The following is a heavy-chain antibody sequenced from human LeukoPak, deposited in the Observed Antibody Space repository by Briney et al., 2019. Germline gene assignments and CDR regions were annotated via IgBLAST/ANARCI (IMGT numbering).Heavy chain of an antibody. V-gene: IGHV3-66*01. D-gene: IGHD6-13*01. J-gene: IGHJ6*02. Sequence: PGGSLRLSCAASGFTFSNAWMSWVRQAPGKGLEWVSVIYSGGSTYYADSVKGRFTISRDNSKNTMYLQMNSLRAEDTAVYYCASSSWYYYYGMDVWGQGTTVTVSS. CDR2: IYSGGST. CDR3: ASSSWYYYYGMDV. CDR1: GFTFSNAW.